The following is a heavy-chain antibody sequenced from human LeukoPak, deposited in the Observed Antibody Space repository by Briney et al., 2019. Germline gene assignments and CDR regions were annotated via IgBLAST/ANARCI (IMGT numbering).Heavy chain of an antibody. CDR1: GGSISSYY. J-gene: IGHJ4*02. D-gene: IGHD3-16*02. Sequence: SETLSLTCTVSGGSISSYYWSWIRQPPGKGLEWIGYIYYSGSTSYNPSLKSRVTISVDTSKNQFSLKLSSVTAADTAVYYCARVIDDYVWGSYRSPYYFDYWGQGTLVTVSS. V-gene: IGHV4-59*01. CDR2: IYYSGST. CDR3: ARVIDDYVWGSYRSPYYFDY.